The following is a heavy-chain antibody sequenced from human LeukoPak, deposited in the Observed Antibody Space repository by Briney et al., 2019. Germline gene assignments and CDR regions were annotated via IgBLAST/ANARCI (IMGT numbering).Heavy chain of an antibody. CDR1: GGSFSGYY. Sequence: SETLSLTCAVYGGSFSGYYWSWIRQPPGKGLEWIGEINHSGSTNYNPSLKSRVTISVDTSKNQFSLKLGSVTAADTAVYYCARVRTMIVVVITTPFFDYWGQGTLVTVSS. J-gene: IGHJ4*02. CDR2: INHSGST. V-gene: IGHV4-34*01. D-gene: IGHD3-22*01. CDR3: ARVRTMIVVVITTPFFDY.